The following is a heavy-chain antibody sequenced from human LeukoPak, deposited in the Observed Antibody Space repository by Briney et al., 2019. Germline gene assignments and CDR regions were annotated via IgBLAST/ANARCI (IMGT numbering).Heavy chain of an antibody. V-gene: IGHV1-18*01. CDR3: ARDPGYSSSWSSFDP. Sequence: ASVKVSCKASGYTFTSYGISWVRQAPGQGLEWMGWISAYNGNTNYAEKVQGRVTMTTDTSTNTAYMELRSLRSDDTAVYYCARDPGYSSSWSSFDPWGQGTLVTVSS. CDR2: ISAYNGNT. CDR1: GYTFTSYG. J-gene: IGHJ5*02. D-gene: IGHD6-13*01.